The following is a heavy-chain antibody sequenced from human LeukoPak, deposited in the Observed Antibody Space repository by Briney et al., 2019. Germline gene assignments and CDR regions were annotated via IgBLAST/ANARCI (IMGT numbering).Heavy chain of an antibody. CDR1: DGSISSSIYY. J-gene: IGHJ6*03. Sequence: SETLSLTCTVSDGSISSSIYYWGWIRQPPGKGLEWIGEINHSGSTNYNPSLKSRVTISVDTSKNQFSLKLSSVTAADTAVYYCARASYNPQQLVGYYYYYYMDVWGKGTTVTVSS. CDR3: ARASYNPQQLVGYYYYYYMDV. CDR2: INHSGST. D-gene: IGHD6-6*01. V-gene: IGHV4-39*07.